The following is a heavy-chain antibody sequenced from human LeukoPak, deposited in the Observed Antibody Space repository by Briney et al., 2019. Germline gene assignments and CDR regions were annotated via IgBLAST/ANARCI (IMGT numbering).Heavy chain of an antibody. D-gene: IGHD6-13*01. CDR1: GYTFTVYY. CDR3: ARGRRSWYYFDY. V-gene: IGHV1-2*02. CDR2: INPNSGGT. Sequence: ASVKVSCKASGYTFTVYYMHWVRQAPGQGLEWMGWINPNSGGTNYAQKFQGRVTMTRDTSISTAYMELSRLRSDDTAAYYCARGRRSWYYFDYWGQGTLVTVSS. J-gene: IGHJ4*02.